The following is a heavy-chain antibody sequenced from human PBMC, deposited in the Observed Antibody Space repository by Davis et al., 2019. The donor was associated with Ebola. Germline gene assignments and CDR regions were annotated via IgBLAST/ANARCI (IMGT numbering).Heavy chain of an antibody. CDR1: GFTFSSYG. V-gene: IGHV3-30*03. J-gene: IGHJ6*02. CDR3: ARALQYYDFWSGSREDYYYGMDV. CDR2: ISYDGSNK. Sequence: GESLKISCAASGFTFSSYGMHWVRQAPGKGLEWVAVISYDGSNKYYADSVKVRFTISRDNSKNTLYLQMNSLRAKDTAVYYCARALQYYDFWSGSREDYYYGMDVWGQGTTVTVSS. D-gene: IGHD3-3*01.